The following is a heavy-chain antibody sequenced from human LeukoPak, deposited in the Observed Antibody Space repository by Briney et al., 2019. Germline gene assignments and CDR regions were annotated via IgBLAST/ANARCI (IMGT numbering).Heavy chain of an antibody. CDR2: IYYSGST. J-gene: IGHJ4*02. CDR1: GGSISSSSYY. Sequence: PSETLSLTCTVSGGSISSSSYYWGWIRQPPGKGLEWIGSIYYSGSTYYNPSLKSRVTISVDTSKNQFSLKLSPVTAADTAVYYCATPAARGTYFDYWGQGTLATVSS. D-gene: IGHD2-2*01. CDR3: ATPAARGTYFDY. V-gene: IGHV4-39*01.